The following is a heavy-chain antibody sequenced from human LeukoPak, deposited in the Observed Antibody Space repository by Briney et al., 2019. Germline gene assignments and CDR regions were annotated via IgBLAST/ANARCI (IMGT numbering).Heavy chain of an antibody. J-gene: IGHJ6*03. Sequence: RGSLRLSCAASGFTFSSYAMSWVRQGPGKGLEWVSAIIVSGGSTYYSNSVKSRFTITRDNSKNTLYLRMNSLRAEDTAVYYCAKAQAYYYDYMDVWGKGTTVTVSS. CDR1: GFTFSSYA. CDR2: IIVSGGST. CDR3: AKAQAYYYDYMDV. V-gene: IGHV3-23*01.